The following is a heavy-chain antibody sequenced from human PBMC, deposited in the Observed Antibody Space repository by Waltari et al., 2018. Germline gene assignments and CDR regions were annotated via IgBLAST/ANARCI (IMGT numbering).Heavy chain of an antibody. J-gene: IGHJ1*01. D-gene: IGHD3-22*01. CDR1: EGTFSSYT. V-gene: IGHV1-69*02. Sequence: QVQLVQSGAEVKKPGSSVKVSCKASEGTFSSYTISWVRQAPGQGLEWMGRIITILGIANYAQKFQGRVTITADKSTSTAYMELSSLRSEDTAVYYCASEEYDSSGYHLFQHWGQGTLVTVSS. CDR3: ASEEYDSSGYHLFQH. CDR2: IITILGIA.